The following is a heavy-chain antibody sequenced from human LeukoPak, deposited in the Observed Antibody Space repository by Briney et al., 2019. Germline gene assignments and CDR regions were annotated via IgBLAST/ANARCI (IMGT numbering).Heavy chain of an antibody. CDR1: GGTFISYA. D-gene: IGHD3-10*01. Sequence: SVKVSCKASGGTFISYAISWVRQAPGQGLEWMGGIIPIFGTANYAQKFQGRVTITADESTSTAYMELSSLRSEDTAVYYCARDRLWFGEFLFDYWGQGTLVTVSS. V-gene: IGHV1-69*13. CDR2: IIPIFGTA. J-gene: IGHJ4*02. CDR3: ARDRLWFGEFLFDY.